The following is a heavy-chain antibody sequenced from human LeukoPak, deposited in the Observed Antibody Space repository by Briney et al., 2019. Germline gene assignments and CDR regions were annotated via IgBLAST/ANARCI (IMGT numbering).Heavy chain of an antibody. V-gene: IGHV3-23*01. CDR3: AKPSSSWYILAWFDP. Sequence: GGSLRFSCAASGFTFSSYAMSWVRQAPGKGLEWVSAISGSGGSTYYADSVKGRFTISRDNSKNTLYLQMNSLRAEDTAVNYCAKPSSSWYILAWFDPWGQGTLLAVSS. J-gene: IGHJ5*02. D-gene: IGHD6-13*01. CDR2: ISGSGGST. CDR1: GFTFSSYA.